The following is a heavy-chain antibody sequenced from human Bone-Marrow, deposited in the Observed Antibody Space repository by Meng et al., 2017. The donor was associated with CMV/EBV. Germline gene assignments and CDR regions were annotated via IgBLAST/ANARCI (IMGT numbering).Heavy chain of an antibody. V-gene: IGHV4-59*01. CDR3: ARGGTFKNDYGDYELSHWYFDL. CDR2: IYYSGST. J-gene: IGHJ2*01. Sequence: SYYWSWIRQPPGKGLEWIGYIYYSGSTNYNPSLKSRVTISVDTSKNQFSLKLSSVTAADTAVYYCARGGTFKNDYGDYELSHWYFDLWGRGTLVTVSS. CDR1: SYY. D-gene: IGHD4-17*01.